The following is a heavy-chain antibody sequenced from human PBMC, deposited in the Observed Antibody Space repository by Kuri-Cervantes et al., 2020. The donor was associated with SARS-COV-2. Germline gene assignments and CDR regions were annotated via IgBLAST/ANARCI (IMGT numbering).Heavy chain of an antibody. Sequence: SETLSLTCTVSGGSISSSSYYWGWIRQPPGKGLEWIGSIYHSGSTYYNPSLKSRVTISVDTSKNQFSLKLSSVTAADTAVYYCASSYYDFWSGYSTARSAFSYWGQGTLVTVSS. CDR3: ASSYYDFWSGYSTARSAFSY. CDR2: IYHSGST. CDR1: GGSISSSSYY. D-gene: IGHD3-3*01. J-gene: IGHJ4*02. V-gene: IGHV4-39*07.